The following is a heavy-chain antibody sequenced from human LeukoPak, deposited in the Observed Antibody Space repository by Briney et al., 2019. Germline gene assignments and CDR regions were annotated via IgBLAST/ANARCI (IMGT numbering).Heavy chain of an antibody. V-gene: IGHV4-59*08. D-gene: IGHD4-11*01. CDR1: GGSISSYY. J-gene: IGHJ4*02. CDR3: ARLGYSNYEFDY. CDR2: IYYSGTT. Sequence: SETLSLTCTVPGGSISSYYWSWIRQPPGKGLEWIGYIYYSGTTDYNPSLKSRVTISVDTSKNQFSLRLSSVTAADTAVYYCARLGYSNYEFDYWGQGTLVTVSS.